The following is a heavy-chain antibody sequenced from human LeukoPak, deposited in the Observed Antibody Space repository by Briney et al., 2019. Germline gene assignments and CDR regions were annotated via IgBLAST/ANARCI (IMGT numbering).Heavy chain of an antibody. D-gene: IGHD3-16*01. CDR2: ISSSGSTI. CDR3: AHKNDYVDY. Sequence: PGGSLRLSCAASGFTFSSYEMNWVRQAPGKGLEWVSYISSSGSTIYYADSVKGRFTISRDNSKNTLYLQMNSLRAEDTAVYYCAHKNDYVDYWGQGTLVTVSS. J-gene: IGHJ4*02. CDR1: GFTFSSYE. V-gene: IGHV3-48*03.